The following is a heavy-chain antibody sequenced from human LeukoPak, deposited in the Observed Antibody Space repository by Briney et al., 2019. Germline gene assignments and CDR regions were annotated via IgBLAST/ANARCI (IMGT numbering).Heavy chain of an antibody. CDR1: GYTFTSYY. Sequence: GASVKVSCKASGYTFTSYYMHWVRQAPGQGLEWMGIINPSGGSTSYAQKFQGRVTMTRDMSTSTVYMELSSLRSEGTAVYYCARDPTTSYDILTGYPFDYWGQGTLVT. J-gene: IGHJ4*02. CDR3: ARDPTTSYDILTGYPFDY. CDR2: INPSGGST. D-gene: IGHD3-9*01. V-gene: IGHV1-46*01.